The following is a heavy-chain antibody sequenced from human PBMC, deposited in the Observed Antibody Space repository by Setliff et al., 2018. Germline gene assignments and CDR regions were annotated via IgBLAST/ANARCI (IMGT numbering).Heavy chain of an antibody. CDR3: ARDGASWLNWFDP. D-gene: IGHD2-2*01. CDR2: INPNSGGT. CDR1: GYTFTGYY. Sequence: ASVKVSCKASGYTFTGYYMHWVRQAPGQGLEWMGWINPNSGGTNYAQKFQDRVTMTRDTSINAAYLELSSLTYDDTAVYYCARDGASWLNWFDPWGQGTLVTVSS. V-gene: IGHV1-2*02. J-gene: IGHJ5*02.